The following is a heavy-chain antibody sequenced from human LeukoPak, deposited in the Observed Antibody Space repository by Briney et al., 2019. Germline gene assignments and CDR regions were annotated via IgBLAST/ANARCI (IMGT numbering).Heavy chain of an antibody. V-gene: IGHV3-23*01. CDR3: ARLGRYADY. J-gene: IGHJ4*02. CDR2: ISGSGGSS. D-gene: IGHD3-16*01. CDR1: GFTFTNYA. Sequence: GGSLRLSCAASGFTFTNYAMTWVRQVPGKGLEWVSHISGSGGSSYHVDSVRGRFTISRDNSKNTLYLQMNSLRAEDTAVYYCARLGRYADYWGQGTLVTVSS.